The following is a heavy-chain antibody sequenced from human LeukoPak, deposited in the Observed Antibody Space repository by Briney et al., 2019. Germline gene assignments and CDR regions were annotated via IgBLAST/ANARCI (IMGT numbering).Heavy chain of an antibody. CDR1: GFIFSSYA. CDR2: ISYDGSNK. J-gene: IGHJ4*02. Sequence: PGGSLRLSCAASGFIFSSYAMHWVRQAPGKGLEWVAVISYDGSNKYYADSVKGRFIISRDNSKNTLYLQMNSLRPEDTAVYYCARGTIAARPFGFDYWGQGTLVTVSS. D-gene: IGHD6-6*01. CDR3: ARGTIAARPFGFDY. V-gene: IGHV3-30-3*01.